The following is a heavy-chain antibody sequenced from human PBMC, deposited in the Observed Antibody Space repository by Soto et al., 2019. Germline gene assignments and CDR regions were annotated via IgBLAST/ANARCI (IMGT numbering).Heavy chain of an antibody. V-gene: IGHV1-69*12. D-gene: IGHD1-26*01. J-gene: IGHJ6*02. Sequence: QVQLVQSGAEVKKPGSSVKVSCKASGGTSNSYAISWVRQAPGQGLEWMGGIIPIFGTADYAQKFQGRVTITADESTSTAYXEXXXLXSEDTAVYYCARHPVSGSYAYYYGMDVWGQGTTVTVSS. CDR2: IIPIFGTA. CDR3: ARHPVSGSYAYYYGMDV. CDR1: GGTSNSYA.